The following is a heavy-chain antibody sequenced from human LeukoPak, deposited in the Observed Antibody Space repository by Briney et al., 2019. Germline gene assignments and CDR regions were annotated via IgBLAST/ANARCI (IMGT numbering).Heavy chain of an antibody. Sequence: PSETLSLTCAVYGGSFSGYYWSWIRQPPGKGLEWIGEINHSGSTNYNPSLKSRVTISVDTSKNQFSLKLSSVTAADTAVYYCARGRLNSSGWYAYWGQGTLVTVSS. CDR2: INHSGST. J-gene: IGHJ4*02. D-gene: IGHD6-19*01. CDR3: ARGRLNSSGWYAY. CDR1: GGSFSGYY. V-gene: IGHV4-34*01.